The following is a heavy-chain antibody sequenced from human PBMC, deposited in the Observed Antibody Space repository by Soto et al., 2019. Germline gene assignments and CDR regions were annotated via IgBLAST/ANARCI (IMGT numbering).Heavy chain of an antibody. V-gene: IGHV5-51*01. D-gene: IGHD6-19*01. J-gene: IGHJ4*02. CDR2: IYPGDSDT. CDR3: ARLESSSSGWSQEVCLDY. Sequence: GESLKISCKGSGYSFTSYWIGWVRQMPGKGLEWMGIIYPGDSDTRYSPSFQGQVTISDDKSISTAYLQWSSLKASATAMYYCARLESSSSGWSQEVCLDYWGQGTLVTVSS. CDR1: GYSFTSYW.